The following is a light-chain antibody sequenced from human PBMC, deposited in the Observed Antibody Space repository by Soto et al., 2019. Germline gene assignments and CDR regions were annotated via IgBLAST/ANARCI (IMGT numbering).Light chain of an antibody. CDR1: SSDVGYYNS. CDR3: SSYPSSETHVL. Sequence: QSALTQPASVSGSPGRSITISCTGTSSDVGYYNSVSWYQRHPGKVPQLIIYDVSSRPSGVSNRFSGFKSGNTASLTISGLQAEDEADYYCSSYPSSETHVLFGGGTKLTVL. J-gene: IGLJ2*01. V-gene: IGLV2-14*03. CDR2: DVS.